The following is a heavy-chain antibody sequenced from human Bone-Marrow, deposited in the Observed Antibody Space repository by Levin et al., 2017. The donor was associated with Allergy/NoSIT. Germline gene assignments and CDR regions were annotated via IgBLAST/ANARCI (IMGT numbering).Heavy chain of an antibody. D-gene: IGHD3-16*01. V-gene: IGHV3-30*18. J-gene: IGHJ6*03. CDR2: ISYDGSNK. CDR1: GFTFSSYG. CDR3: AKDQGGGNYMDV. Sequence: GGSLRLSCAASGFTFSSYGMHWVRQAPGKGLEWVAVISYDGSNKYYADSVKGRFTISRDNSKNTLYLQMNSLRAEDTAVYYCAKDQGGGNYMDVWGKGTTVTVSS.